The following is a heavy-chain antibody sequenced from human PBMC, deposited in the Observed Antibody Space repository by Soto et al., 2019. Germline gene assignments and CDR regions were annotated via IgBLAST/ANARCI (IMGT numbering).Heavy chain of an antibody. J-gene: IGHJ4*02. CDR1: GFTFSSYW. Sequence: GGSLRLSCAASGFTFSSYWMSWVRQAPGKGLEWVANIKQDGSEKYYVDSVKGRFTISRDNAKNSLYLQMNSLRAEDTAVYYCARFRQIVATYYFDYWGQGTLVTVSS. V-gene: IGHV3-7*01. D-gene: IGHD5-12*01. CDR2: IKQDGSEK. CDR3: ARFRQIVATYYFDY.